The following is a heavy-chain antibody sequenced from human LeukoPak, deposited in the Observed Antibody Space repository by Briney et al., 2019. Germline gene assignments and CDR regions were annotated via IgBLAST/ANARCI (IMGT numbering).Heavy chain of an antibody. CDR2: ISDSGGST. CDR1: GFTFSSYA. J-gene: IGHJ6*02. V-gene: IGHV3-23*01. D-gene: IGHD6-13*01. Sequence: GGSLRLSCAASGFTFSSYAMSWVRQAPGKGLEWVSAISDSGGSTYYADSVKGRFTISRDNYKNTLYLQMNSLRAEDTAVYYCAKVPGIAAAREYYYYSMDVWGQGTTVTVSS. CDR3: AKVPGIAAAREYYYYSMDV.